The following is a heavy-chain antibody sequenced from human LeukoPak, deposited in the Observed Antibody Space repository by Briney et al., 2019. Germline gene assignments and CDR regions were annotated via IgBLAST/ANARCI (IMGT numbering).Heavy chain of an antibody. Sequence: GGSLRLSCAASGFTFSNAWMSWVRQAPGKGLEWVGRIKSKTDGGTTDYAAPVKGRFTISRDDSKNTLYLQMNSLKTEDTAVYYCTTVQHYAMRVQIDYWGQGTLVTVSS. V-gene: IGHV3-15*01. J-gene: IGHJ4*02. CDR3: TTVQHYAMRVQIDY. CDR2: IKSKTDGGTT. D-gene: IGHD3-22*01. CDR1: GFTFSNAW.